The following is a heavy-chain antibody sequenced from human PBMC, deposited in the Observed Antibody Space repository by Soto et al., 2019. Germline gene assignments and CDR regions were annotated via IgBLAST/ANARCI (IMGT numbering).Heavy chain of an antibody. CDR1: GFTFSNAW. CDR3: TTWLGGNSYYYGMDV. Sequence: GGSLRLSCAASGFTFSNAWMSWVRQAPGKGLEWVGRIKSKTDGGTTDYAAPVKGRFTISRDDSKNTLYLQMNSLKTEDTAVYYCTTWLGGNSYYYGMDVWGQGTTVTVSS. J-gene: IGHJ6*02. D-gene: IGHD2-15*01. V-gene: IGHV3-15*01. CDR2: IKSKTDGGTT.